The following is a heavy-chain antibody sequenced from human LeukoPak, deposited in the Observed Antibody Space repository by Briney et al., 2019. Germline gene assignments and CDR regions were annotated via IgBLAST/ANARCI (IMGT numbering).Heavy chain of an antibody. J-gene: IGHJ5*02. CDR1: GGSFSGYY. CDR2: INHSGST. V-gene: IGHV4-34*01. Sequence: PSETLSLTCAVYGGSFSGYYWSWIRQPPGKGLEWIGEINHSGSTNYNPSLKSRATISVDTSKNQFSLKLSSVTAADTTVYYCARGGSSSWYSNWFDPWGQGTLVTVSS. D-gene: IGHD6-13*01. CDR3: ARGGSSSWYSNWFDP.